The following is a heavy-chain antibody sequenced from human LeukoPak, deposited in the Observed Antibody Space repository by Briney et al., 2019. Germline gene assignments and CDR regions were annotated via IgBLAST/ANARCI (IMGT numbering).Heavy chain of an antibody. V-gene: IGHV4-39*07. CDR2: IYYSGHT. CDR1: GGSISSSFYY. J-gene: IGHJ3*02. Sequence: SETLSLTCTVSGGSISSSFYYWGWIRQPPGKGLEWIGSIYYSGHTYYNPSLKSRVTISVDTSKNQFSLKLSSVTAADTAVYYCARETTGDAFDIWGQGTMVTVSS. CDR3: ARETTGDAFDI. D-gene: IGHD4-17*01.